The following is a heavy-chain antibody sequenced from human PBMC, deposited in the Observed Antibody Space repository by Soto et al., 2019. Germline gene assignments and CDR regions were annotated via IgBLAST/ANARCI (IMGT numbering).Heavy chain of an antibody. CDR2: ISAYNGNT. CDR3: ARSRAGVVVPAAILSY. J-gene: IGHJ4*02. Sequence: GASVKVSCKASGYTFTSYGISWVRQAPGQGLEWMGWISAYNGNTNYAQKLQGRVTMTTDTSTSTAYMELRSLRSDDTAVYYCARSRAGVVVPAAILSYWGQGTLVTVS. D-gene: IGHD2-2*01. CDR1: GYTFTSYG. V-gene: IGHV1-18*01.